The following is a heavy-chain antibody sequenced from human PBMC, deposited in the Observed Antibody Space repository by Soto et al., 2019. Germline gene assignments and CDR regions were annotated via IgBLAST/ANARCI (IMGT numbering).Heavy chain of an antibody. Sequence: SSYWMHWVRQDPETGLVWVSRINVDGISTSYADSVKGRFTISRDNAKDTLYLHMNSLGAEDTAVYYCARISQGTYCRGGNCYSDYWGQGTLVTVSS. CDR3: ARISQGTYCRGGNCYSDY. CDR1: SSYW. CDR2: INVDGIST. V-gene: IGHV3-74*01. J-gene: IGHJ4*02. D-gene: IGHD2-15*01.